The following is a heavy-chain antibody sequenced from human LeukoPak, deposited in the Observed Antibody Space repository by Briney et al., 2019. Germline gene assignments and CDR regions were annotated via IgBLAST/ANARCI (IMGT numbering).Heavy chain of an antibody. CDR2: INHSGST. CDR1: GGSFSGYY. V-gene: IGHV4-34*01. J-gene: IGHJ6*02. CDR3: AQGYDFWSGYYYGMDV. D-gene: IGHD3-3*01. Sequence: PSETLSLTCAVYGGSFSGYYWSWIRQPPGKGLEWIGEINHSGSTNYNPSLKSRVTISVDTSKNQFSLKLSSATAADTAVYYCAQGYDFWSGYYYGMDVWGQGTTVTVSS.